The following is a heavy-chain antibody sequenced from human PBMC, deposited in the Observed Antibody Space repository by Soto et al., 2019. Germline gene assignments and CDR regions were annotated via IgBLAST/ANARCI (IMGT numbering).Heavy chain of an antibody. V-gene: IGHV3-11*06. Sequence: QVQLVESGGGLVKPGGSLRLSCAASGFTFSDYYMSWIRQAPGKGLEYMSYISSSSGSTNYADSVKGRFTISRDNAKNSLYLQMSSLRAEDTAVYYCARDRGGYDRLYYYHGMDVWGQVTTVTVSS. J-gene: IGHJ6*02. CDR1: GFTFSDYY. D-gene: IGHD5-12*01. CDR2: ISSSSGST. CDR3: ARDRGGYDRLYYYHGMDV.